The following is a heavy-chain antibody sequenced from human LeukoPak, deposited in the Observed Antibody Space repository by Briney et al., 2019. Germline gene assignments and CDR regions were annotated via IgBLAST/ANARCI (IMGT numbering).Heavy chain of an antibody. Sequence: SETLSLTCTVSGGSISSGSDYWGWIRQPPGKGLEWIGNIYYSGNTYYNPSLKSRVTISIDTSKSQFSLKLSSVTAADTAVYYCARARDTAMVTVFDYWGQGTLVTVSS. CDR2: IYYSGNT. V-gene: IGHV4-39*07. CDR1: GGSISSGSDY. D-gene: IGHD5-18*01. CDR3: ARARDTAMVTVFDY. J-gene: IGHJ4*02.